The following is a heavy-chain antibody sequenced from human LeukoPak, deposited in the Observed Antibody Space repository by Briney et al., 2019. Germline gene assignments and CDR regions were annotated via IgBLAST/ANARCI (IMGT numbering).Heavy chain of an antibody. D-gene: IGHD5-18*01. Sequence: SVKVSCKASGGTFSSYAISWVRQAPGQGLEWMGGIIPIFGTANYAQKFQGRVTIITDESTSTAYMELSSLRSEDTAVYYCTRGPYRDYYYYMDVWGKGTTVTVSS. CDR2: IIPIFGTA. J-gene: IGHJ6*03. CDR3: TRGPYRDYYYYMDV. CDR1: GGTFSSYA. V-gene: IGHV1-69*05.